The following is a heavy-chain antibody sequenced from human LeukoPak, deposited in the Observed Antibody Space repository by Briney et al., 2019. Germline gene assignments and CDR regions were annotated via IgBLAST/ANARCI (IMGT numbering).Heavy chain of an antibody. D-gene: IGHD2-2*01. CDR3: ARGGDIVVVPAAPQPRYWYFDL. CDR2: INHSGST. J-gene: IGHJ2*01. Sequence: PSETLSLTCAVYGGSFRGYYWSWIRQPRGKGLEGIGEINHSGSTSYNPSLKSRGTISVDTSKNQFSLKLSSVTAADTAVYYCARGGDIVVVPAAPQPRYWYFDLWGRGTLVTVSS. CDR1: GGSFRGYY. V-gene: IGHV4-34*01.